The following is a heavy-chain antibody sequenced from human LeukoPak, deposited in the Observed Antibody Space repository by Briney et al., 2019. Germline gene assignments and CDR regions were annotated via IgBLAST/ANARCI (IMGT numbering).Heavy chain of an antibody. J-gene: IGHJ4*02. D-gene: IGHD3-9*01. CDR1: GVPMSGHY. CDR3: ARFDGCDHYFDS. CDR2: IYYSGRT. V-gene: IGHV4-59*08. Sequence: PSETLSLTCNVSGVPMSGHYWNWIRKPPGKGLEWIGCIYYSGRTASSPSLKNRRTMLADTSKNKFSLQLTSVTAADTGFYYCARFDGCDHYFDSWGQGILVTVSS.